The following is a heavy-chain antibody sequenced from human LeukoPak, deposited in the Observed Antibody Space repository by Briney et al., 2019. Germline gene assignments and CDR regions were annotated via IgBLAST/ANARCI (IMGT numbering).Heavy chain of an antibody. J-gene: IGHJ4*02. CDR3: AREFEQWPGGAYFDH. D-gene: IGHD6-19*01. V-gene: IGHV3-30*04. CDR1: GFSFSTTA. Sequence: PGGSLRLSCAASGFSFSTTAMHWVRRAPGKGLEWVALILDDGSNKVYTDSVKGRFTISRDNSKDTLYLQMNSLRAEDTAVYYCAREFEQWPGGAYFDHWGQGALVTVSS. CDR2: ILDDGSNK.